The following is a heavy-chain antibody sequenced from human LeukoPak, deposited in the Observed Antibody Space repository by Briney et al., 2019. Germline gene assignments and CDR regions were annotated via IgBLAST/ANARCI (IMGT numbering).Heavy chain of an antibody. Sequence: GGSLRLSCVVSGFSFGSYPMSWVRQAPGKGLEWVSVISETGGVTHYADSMKGRFTISRDNIKNTLNLQMNSLRAEDRAIYYCARDSSHYLGSSDYWGQGTLVTVSS. CDR1: GFSFGSYP. V-gene: IGHV3-23*01. CDR3: ARDSSHYLGSSDY. J-gene: IGHJ4*02. D-gene: IGHD6-6*01. CDR2: ISETGGVT.